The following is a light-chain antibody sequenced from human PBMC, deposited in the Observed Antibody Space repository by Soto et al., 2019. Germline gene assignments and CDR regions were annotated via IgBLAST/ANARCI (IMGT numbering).Light chain of an antibody. V-gene: IGLV2-14*01. CDR2: DVS. J-gene: IGLJ1*01. CDR3: SSYTSSRSYV. Sequence: QSVLTQPASVSGSPGQSITLSCTGTSSDVGGYNYVSWYQQHPGKAPKLMIYDVSNRPSGVSNRFSGSKSGNTASLTISGLQAEDEADYCCSSYTSSRSYVFGTGTRSPS. CDR1: SSDVGGYNY.